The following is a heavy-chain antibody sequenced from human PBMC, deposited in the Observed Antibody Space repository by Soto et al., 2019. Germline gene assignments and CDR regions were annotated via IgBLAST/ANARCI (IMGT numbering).Heavy chain of an antibody. CDR1: CGSVITGNYS. Sequence: SETLCLTCTVSCGSVITGNYSWSWVRQTPGKVLEWIGNIFFTGSTHYNPSLTSRVTISVDTSNNQFSLELRSVTAADTAVYYCARDGHGMDVWGQGTTVTVSS. V-gene: IGHV4-61*01. J-gene: IGHJ6*02. CDR2: IFFTGST. CDR3: ARDGHGMDV.